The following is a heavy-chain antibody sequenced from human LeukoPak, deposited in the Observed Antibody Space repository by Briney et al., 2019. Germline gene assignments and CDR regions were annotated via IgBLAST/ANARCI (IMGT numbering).Heavy chain of an antibody. Sequence: DPGGSLRLSCAASGFTFSSYAMHWVRQAPGKGLEWVAVISYDGSNKYYADSVKGRFTISRDNSKNSLYLQMISLRAEDTAVYYCAREVVVVVGAQDHHAFDIWGQGTMVTVSS. CDR2: ISYDGSNK. J-gene: IGHJ3*02. D-gene: IGHD2-15*01. CDR1: GFTFSSYA. CDR3: AREVVVVVGAQDHHAFDI. V-gene: IGHV3-30-3*01.